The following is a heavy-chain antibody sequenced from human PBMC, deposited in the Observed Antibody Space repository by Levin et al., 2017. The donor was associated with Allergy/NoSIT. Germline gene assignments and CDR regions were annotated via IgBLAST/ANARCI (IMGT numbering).Heavy chain of an antibody. Sequence: PGASVKVSCKASGYTFTTYAMNWVRQAPGQGLEWMGWINTNTGNPTYAPGFTGRFVFSLDTSVNTAYVQISSLKAEDTAVYYCAKDSSGRPFDIWGQGTMVIVSS. CDR2: INTNTGNP. D-gene: IGHD6-19*01. CDR3: AKDSSGRPFDI. CDR1: GYTFTTYA. J-gene: IGHJ3*02. V-gene: IGHV7-4-1*02.